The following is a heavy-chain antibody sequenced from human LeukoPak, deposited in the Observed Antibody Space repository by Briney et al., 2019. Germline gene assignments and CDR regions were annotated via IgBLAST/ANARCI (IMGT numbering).Heavy chain of an antibody. Sequence: SETLSLTCAVYGGSFSGYYWSWIRQPPGEGLEWIGEINHSGSTNYNPSLKSRVTISVDTSQNQFSLQLSSVPAADTPVYHRARRPCTGGSCYFRTDAFDIWGQGTMVTVSS. D-gene: IGHD2-15*01. J-gene: IGHJ3*02. V-gene: IGHV4-34*01. CDR3: ARRPCTGGSCYFRTDAFDI. CDR1: GGSFSGYY. CDR2: INHSGST.